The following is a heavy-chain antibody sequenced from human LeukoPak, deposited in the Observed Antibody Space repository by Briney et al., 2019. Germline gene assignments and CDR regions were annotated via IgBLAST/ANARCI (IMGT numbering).Heavy chain of an antibody. D-gene: IGHD2-2*01. Sequence: GGSLRLSCAASGFTFSSYSMNWVRQAPGEGVEWVSSISSSSSYIYYADSVKGRFSISRDNSKNTLYLQMNSLRADDTAIYYCAKSRGTSSIRIDYWGQGSLVTVSS. J-gene: IGHJ4*02. V-gene: IGHV3-21*04. CDR2: ISSSSSYI. CDR3: AKSRGTSSIRIDY. CDR1: GFTFSSYS.